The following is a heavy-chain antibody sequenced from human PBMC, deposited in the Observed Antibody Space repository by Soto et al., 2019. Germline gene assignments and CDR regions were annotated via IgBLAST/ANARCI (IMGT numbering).Heavy chain of an antibody. Sequence: PGGSLRLSCAASGFTFSIYSMNWVRHAPGKGLEWVSSISSSSSYIYYADSVKGRFTISRDNAKNSLYLQMNSLRAEDTAVYYCARDRYFDWLLSQADAFDIWGQGTMVTVSS. CDR3: ARDRYFDWLLSQADAFDI. D-gene: IGHD3-9*01. CDR2: ISSSSSYI. V-gene: IGHV3-21*01. J-gene: IGHJ3*02. CDR1: GFTFSIYS.